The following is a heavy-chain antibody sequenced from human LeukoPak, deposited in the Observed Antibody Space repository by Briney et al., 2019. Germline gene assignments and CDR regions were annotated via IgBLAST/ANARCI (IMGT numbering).Heavy chain of an antibody. J-gene: IGHJ4*02. D-gene: IGHD3-22*01. CDR2: INPNSGGT. Sequence: ASVKVSCKASGYTFTGYYMHWVRQAPGQGLEWMGWINPNSGGTNYAQKFQGRVTMTRDTSISTAYTELSRLRSDDTAVYYCARAEDDSSGYYYNDYWGQGTLVTVSS. V-gene: IGHV1-2*02. CDR1: GYTFTGYY. CDR3: ARAEDDSSGYYYNDY.